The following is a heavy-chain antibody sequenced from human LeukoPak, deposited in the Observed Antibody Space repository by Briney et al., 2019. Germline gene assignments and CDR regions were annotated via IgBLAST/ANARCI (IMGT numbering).Heavy chain of an antibody. CDR3: ANQYFDF. V-gene: IGHV4-39*01. Sequence: SETLSLTCTVSGVPISSTTYYWGWIRQPPGKGLEWIGSIYYSGSTYYNPSLKSRVTISVDTSKNQYSLKLSSVTAADTAVYYCANQYFDFWGQGALVTVSS. CDR2: IYYSGST. J-gene: IGHJ4*02. CDR1: GVPISSTTYY. D-gene: IGHD1-14*01.